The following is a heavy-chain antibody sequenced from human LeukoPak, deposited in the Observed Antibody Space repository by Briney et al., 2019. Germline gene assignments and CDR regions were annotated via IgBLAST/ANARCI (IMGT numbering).Heavy chain of an antibody. Sequence: VASVKVSCKASGGTFSSYAISWVRQAPGQGLEWMGGIIPIFGTANYAQKFQGRVTITRDTSASTAYMELSSLRSEDTAVYYCARDRVVPAAMTYYGMDVWGQGTTVTVSS. D-gene: IGHD2-2*01. CDR1: GGTFSSYA. CDR2: IIPIFGTA. J-gene: IGHJ6*02. CDR3: ARDRVVPAAMTYYGMDV. V-gene: IGHV1-69*05.